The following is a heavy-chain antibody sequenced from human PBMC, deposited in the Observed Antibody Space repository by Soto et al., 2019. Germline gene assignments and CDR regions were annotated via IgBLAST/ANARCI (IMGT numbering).Heavy chain of an antibody. Sequence: EVQLVESGGGLVQPGGSLKLSCAASGFIFSGSTMHWVRQASGKGLEWVSRIRNKANSYATTYAASVKGRFTISRDDSESTAYLQMNSLSTDDTAVYYCLVGAAGGSPPYWGQGTLVTVSS. D-gene: IGHD6-13*01. CDR1: GFIFSGST. CDR3: LVGAAGGSPPY. V-gene: IGHV3-73*02. J-gene: IGHJ4*02. CDR2: IRNKANSYAT.